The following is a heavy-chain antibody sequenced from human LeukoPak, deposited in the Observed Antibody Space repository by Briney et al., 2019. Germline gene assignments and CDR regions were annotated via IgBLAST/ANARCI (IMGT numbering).Heavy chain of an antibody. Sequence: PGGSLRLSCAASGFTFSSYWMSWVRQAPGKGLEWVANIKQDGSEKCYEDSVKGRFTISRDNAKNSLYLQMNSLRAEDTAVYYCARDPTYYYDSSGYYCPSRFDYWGQGTLVTVSS. D-gene: IGHD3-22*01. CDR3: ARDPTYYYDSSGYYCPSRFDY. J-gene: IGHJ4*02. V-gene: IGHV3-7*05. CDR1: GFTFSSYW. CDR2: IKQDGSEK.